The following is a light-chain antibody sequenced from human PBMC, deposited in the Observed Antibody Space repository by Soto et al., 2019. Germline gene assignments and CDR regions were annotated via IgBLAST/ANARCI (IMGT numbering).Light chain of an antibody. J-gene: IGKJ5*01. CDR1: ESISKW. Sequence: DIQLTQSPSTLSASGGDRVTITCRASESISKWLGSYQLKPGKAPKLLIYDAFSLESGVPSRFTGSVSGTEFTLTMSSLQPEDFTTYYCQHDNSYWIFGQAT. V-gene: IGKV1-5*01. CDR2: DAF. CDR3: QHDNSYWI.